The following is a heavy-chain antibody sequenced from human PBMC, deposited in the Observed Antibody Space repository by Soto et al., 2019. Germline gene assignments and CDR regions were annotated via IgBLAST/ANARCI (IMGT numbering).Heavy chain of an antibody. D-gene: IGHD6-19*01. J-gene: IGHJ4*02. CDR3: AHILYGSGRAWHFGYFDY. CDR2: IYWDDDK. V-gene: IGHV2-5*02. CDR1: GFSLTTSGVG. Sequence: QITLKESGPTLVKPTQTLTLTCTFSGFSLTTSGVGVGWIRQPPGKALEWLALIYWDDDKRYSPSLKSRLTITKDTSKNPVVLTMTNMYPVDTATYYCAHILYGSGRAWHFGYFDYWGQGTLVTVSS.